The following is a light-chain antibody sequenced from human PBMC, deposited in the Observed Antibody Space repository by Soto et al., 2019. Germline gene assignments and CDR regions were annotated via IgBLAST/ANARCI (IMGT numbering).Light chain of an antibody. V-gene: IGKV1-33*01. CDR2: DAS. Sequence: DIQMTQSPSSLSASVGDSVTITCQASQDISKYLNWYQQKPGKAPKLLIYDASNLETGVPSRFSGSGSGTAFTFPISSLQPEDVATYYCQQYDSLPPLFTFGPGTKVAIK. CDR3: QQYDSLPPLFT. J-gene: IGKJ3*01. CDR1: QDISKY.